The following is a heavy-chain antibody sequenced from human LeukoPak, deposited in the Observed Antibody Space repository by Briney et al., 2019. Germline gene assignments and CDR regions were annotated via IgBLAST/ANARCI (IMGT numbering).Heavy chain of an antibody. D-gene: IGHD6-13*01. V-gene: IGHV1-69*04. CDR2: IIPILGIA. CDR3: AQKAAAGYYYYGMDV. J-gene: IGHJ6*02. Sequence: ASVKVSCKASGGTFSSYAISWVRQAPGQGLEWMGRIIPILGIANYAQKFQGRVTITADKFTSTAYMELSSLRSEDTAVYYCAQKAAAGYYYYGMDVWGQGTTVTVSS. CDR1: GGTFSSYA.